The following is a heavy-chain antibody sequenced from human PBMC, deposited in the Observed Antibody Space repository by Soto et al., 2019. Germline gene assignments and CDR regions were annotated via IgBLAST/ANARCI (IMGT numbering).Heavy chain of an antibody. CDR3: ASLYCSGGSCYSGDWFDP. CDR2: IIPIFGTA. J-gene: IGHJ5*02. CDR1: GGTFSSYA. V-gene: IGHV1-69*13. D-gene: IGHD2-15*01. Sequence: GASVKVSCKASGGTFSSYAISWVRQAPGQGLEWMGGIIPIFGTANYAQKFQGRVTITADESTSTAYMELSSLRSEDTAVYYCASLYCSGGSCYSGDWFDPWGQGTLVTVSS.